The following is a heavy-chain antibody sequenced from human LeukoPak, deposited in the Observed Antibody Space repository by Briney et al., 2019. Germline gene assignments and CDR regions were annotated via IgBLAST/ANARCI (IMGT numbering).Heavy chain of an antibody. Sequence: GASVKVSCKASGYTFTNYGISWVRQAPGQGLEWMGWISTYNGNTNYAQKLQGRVTMTTDTSTSTAYMELWSLRSDDTAVYYCARDLGSSGWYYFDYWGQGTLVTVSS. CDR3: ARDLGSSGWYYFDY. CDR2: ISTYNGNT. J-gene: IGHJ4*02. V-gene: IGHV1-18*01. D-gene: IGHD6-19*01. CDR1: GYTFTNYG.